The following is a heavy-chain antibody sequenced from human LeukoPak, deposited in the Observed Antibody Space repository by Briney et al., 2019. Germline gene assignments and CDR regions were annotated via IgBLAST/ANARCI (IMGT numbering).Heavy chain of an antibody. CDR2: IKQDGSEK. V-gene: IGHV3-7*01. CDR3: ARAGTKWYAY. Sequence: GGSLRLSRAASGFTFSSYWMNWVRQAAGKGLNWVGNIKQDGSEKHYVDSVEGRFTISRANAKNSLYLQMNSLRAEDTAVYYCARAGTKWYAYWGQGPLVTVSS. D-gene: IGHD2-8*01. J-gene: IGHJ4*02. CDR1: GFTFSSYW.